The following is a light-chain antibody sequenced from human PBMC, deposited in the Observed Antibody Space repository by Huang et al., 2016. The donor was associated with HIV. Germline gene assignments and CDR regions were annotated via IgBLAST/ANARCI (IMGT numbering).Light chain of an antibody. CDR2: GAS. CDR3: QQYNDWSPLT. CDR1: QSVNSD. Sequence: EIEMTQSPVTLSVSPGQRATLSCRASQSVNSDLAWYQQKPGQAPRLLIYGASTRATGIPAKFNATGSGTEFSLSINNLQSDDFAVYYCQQYNDWSPLTFGGGTKVEI. J-gene: IGKJ4*01. V-gene: IGKV3-15*01.